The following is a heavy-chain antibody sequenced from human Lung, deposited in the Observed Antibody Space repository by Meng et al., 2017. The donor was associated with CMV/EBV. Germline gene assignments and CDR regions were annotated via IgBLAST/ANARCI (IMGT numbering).Heavy chain of an antibody. V-gene: IGHV4-39*01. CDR3: ARPEISWYYFDY. Sequence: SXTLSLTCTVSGGSISSSSYYWGWIRQPPGKGLEWIGSIYYSGSTYYNPSLKSRVTISVDTSKNQFSLKLSSVTAADTAVYYCARPEISWYYFDYWGQGTLVTVSS. CDR2: IYYSGST. CDR1: GGSISSSSYY. D-gene: IGHD6-13*01. J-gene: IGHJ4*02.